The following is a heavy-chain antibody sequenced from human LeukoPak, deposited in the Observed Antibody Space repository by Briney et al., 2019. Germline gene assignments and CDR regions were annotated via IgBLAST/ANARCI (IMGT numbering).Heavy chain of an antibody. V-gene: IGHV3-23*01. D-gene: IGHD2-2*01. CDR1: GFTFSSSA. CDR2: ISGSGGST. J-gene: IGHJ4*02. Sequence: GGSLRLSCAASGFTFSSSAMTWVRQAPGKGLEWVSAISGSGGSTYYADSVKGRFTISRDNSKNTLYLQMNSLRAEDTAVYYCAKCSTSCKDFDYWGQGTLVTVSS. CDR3: AKCSTSCKDFDY.